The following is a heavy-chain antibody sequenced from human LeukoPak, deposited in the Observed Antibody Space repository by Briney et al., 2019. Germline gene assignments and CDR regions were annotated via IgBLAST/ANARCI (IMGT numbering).Heavy chain of an antibody. CDR3: ARVSLFGVVIISGMDV. CDR1: GVTFSSDA. V-gene: IGHV3-30*04. D-gene: IGHD3-3*01. J-gene: IGHJ6*02. CDR2: ISYDGRDK. Sequence: PGGSLRLSCAASGVTFSSDAMHWVRQAPGKGVEGGAVISYDGRDKYYADSVKGRFTISRDNSKKKLYLQMTSLRAADTAVYYRARVSLFGVVIISGMDVSGQPTTVTASS.